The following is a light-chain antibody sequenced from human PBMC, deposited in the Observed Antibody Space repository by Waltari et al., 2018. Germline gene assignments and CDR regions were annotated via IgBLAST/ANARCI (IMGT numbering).Light chain of an antibody. CDR3: QQSYNLPRT. Sequence: DIQMTQSPSSLSASVGDRVTITCRASQNLINYLNWYQQIPGKAPKILIYTASSLKNGVPSRFSGSGSGTDFTLTISSLQPEDFATYYCQQSYNLPRTFGQGTKVEIK. V-gene: IGKV1-39*01. CDR1: QNLINY. J-gene: IGKJ1*01. CDR2: TAS.